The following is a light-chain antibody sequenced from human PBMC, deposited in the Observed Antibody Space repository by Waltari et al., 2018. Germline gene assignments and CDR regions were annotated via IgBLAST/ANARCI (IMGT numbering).Light chain of an antibody. CDR3: QQYNDWYS. CDR1: QSVANN. CDR2: DAS. J-gene: IGKJ2*03. V-gene: IGKV3-15*01. Sequence: EKVLTQSPVTLSVSPGEEVTLSCRASQSVANNLAWYQVRPDQAPRLVIYDASTRASGIPARFSGSGSGTEFTLTISGLQSEDCALYYCQQYNDWYSFGQGTKVDI.